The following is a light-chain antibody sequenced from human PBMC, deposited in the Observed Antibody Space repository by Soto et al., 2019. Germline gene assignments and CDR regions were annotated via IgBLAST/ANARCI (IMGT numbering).Light chain of an antibody. J-gene: IGLJ2*01. CDR1: SSDIGTYDY. V-gene: IGLV2-14*01. CDR3: SSYTTTTTPVV. CDR2: EVT. Sequence: QSALTQPASVSGSPGQSITISCTGTSSDIGTYDYVSWYQHHPGKAPKLMIYEVTNRPSGVSDRFSGSKSGKTASLTISGLQAEDEADYYGSSYTTTTTPVVFGGGTQLTVL.